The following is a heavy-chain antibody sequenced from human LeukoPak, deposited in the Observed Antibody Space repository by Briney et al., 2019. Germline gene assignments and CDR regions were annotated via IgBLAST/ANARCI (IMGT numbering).Heavy chain of an antibody. D-gene: IGHD3-22*01. CDR3: ARVRYYDSSGYYYGIHY. Sequence: ASVKVSCKASGYTFTSYDINWVRQATGQGLEWMGWMNPNSGNTGYAQKFQGRVTMTRNTSISTAYMELSSLRSEDTAVYYCARVRYYDSSGYYYGIHYWGQGTLDTVSS. J-gene: IGHJ4*02. V-gene: IGHV1-8*01. CDR1: GYTFTSYD. CDR2: MNPNSGNT.